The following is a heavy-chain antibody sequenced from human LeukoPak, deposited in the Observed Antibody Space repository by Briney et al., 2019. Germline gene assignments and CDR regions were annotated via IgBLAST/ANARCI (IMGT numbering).Heavy chain of an antibody. V-gene: IGHV3-23*01. CDR3: AKQLGYCSDGSCYFPY. CDR2: ISNNGGYT. Sequence: GGSLRLSCAASGFTFSSYSMNWVRQAPGKGLEWASAISNNGGYTYYADSVQGRFTISRDNSKSTLCLQMNSLRAEDTAVYYCAKQLGYCSDGSCYFPYWGQGTLVTVSS. D-gene: IGHD2-15*01. CDR1: GFTFSSYS. J-gene: IGHJ4*02.